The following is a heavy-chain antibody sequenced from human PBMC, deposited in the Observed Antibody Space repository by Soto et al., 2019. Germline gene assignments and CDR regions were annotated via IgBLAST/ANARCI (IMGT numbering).Heavy chain of an antibody. CDR3: ARGGGGDLFEH. J-gene: IGHJ4*02. CDR2: ISPKSTYR. D-gene: IGHD2-21*02. CDR1: GFPFSDYY. Sequence: LRLSCATSGFPFSDYYMSWIRQAPGKGLEWLSQISPKSTYRNYADSVKGRFTISRDNTKSSLFLQMNSLGVVDTAVYYCARGGGGDLFEHWVQGVLVTVSS. V-gene: IGHV3-11*06.